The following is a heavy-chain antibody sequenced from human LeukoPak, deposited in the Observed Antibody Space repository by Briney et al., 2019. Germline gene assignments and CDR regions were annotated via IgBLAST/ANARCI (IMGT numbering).Heavy chain of an antibody. CDR1: GLTFRSYW. CDR3: ARIQEWLGGFDY. Sequence: GGSLRLSCAVSGLTFRSYWMSWVRQAPGKGLEWVANINQDGSEKYFLDSVRGRFTISRDNAKNSLYLQMNSLRAEDTAVYYCARIQEWLGGFDYWGQGTLVTVSS. CDR2: INQDGSEK. J-gene: IGHJ4*02. V-gene: IGHV3-7*01. D-gene: IGHD6-19*01.